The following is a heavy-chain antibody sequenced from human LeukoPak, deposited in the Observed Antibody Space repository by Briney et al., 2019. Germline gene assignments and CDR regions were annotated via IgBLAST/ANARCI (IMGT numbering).Heavy chain of an antibody. V-gene: IGHV1-2*02. CDR3: ARDRGIAVDDVACDI. D-gene: IGHD6-19*01. CDR1: GYTFTGYY. Sequence: GASVKVSCKASGYTFTGYYMHWVRQAPGQGLEWMGWINPNSGGTNYAQKFQGRVTMTRDTSISTAYMELSRLRSDDTAVYYCARDRGIAVDDVACDIWGLGTMVTVSS. CDR2: INPNSGGT. J-gene: IGHJ3*02.